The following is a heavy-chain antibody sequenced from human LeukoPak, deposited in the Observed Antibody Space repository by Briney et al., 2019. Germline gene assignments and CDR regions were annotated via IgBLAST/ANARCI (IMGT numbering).Heavy chain of an antibody. CDR3: ARSISHYYDSSGYDY. CDR2: ISGSGSTI. D-gene: IGHD3-22*01. CDR1: GFTFSDYY. Sequence: GGSLRLSCAASGFTFSDYYMSWIRQAPGKGLEWVSYISGSGSTIYYADSVKGRFTISRDNAKNSLYLQMNSLRAEDTAVYYCARSISHYYDSSGYDYWGQGTLVTVSS. J-gene: IGHJ4*02. V-gene: IGHV3-11*01.